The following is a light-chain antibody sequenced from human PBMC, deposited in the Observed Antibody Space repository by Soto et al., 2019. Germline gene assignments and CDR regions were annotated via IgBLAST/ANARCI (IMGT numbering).Light chain of an antibody. Sequence: QSALTQPASVSGSPGQSITISCTGTSSDVGSYNLVSWNQQHPGKAPKLMIYEGSKRPSGVSNRFSGSKSGNTASLTISGLQAEDEADYYCCSYAGSSTYVVFGGGTKLTVL. CDR2: EGS. J-gene: IGLJ2*01. V-gene: IGLV2-23*01. CDR1: SSDVGSYNL. CDR3: CSYAGSSTYVV.